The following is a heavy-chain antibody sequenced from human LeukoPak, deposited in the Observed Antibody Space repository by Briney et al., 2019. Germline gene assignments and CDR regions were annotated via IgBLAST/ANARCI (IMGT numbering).Heavy chain of an antibody. CDR2: INHSGST. V-gene: IGHV4-34*01. Sequence: SETLSLTCAVYGGSFSAYYWSWIRQPPGKGLEWIGEINHSGSTNYNPSLKSRVTISVDTSKNQFPLKLSSVTAADTAVYYCARDRTYCSGGSCSLNYYDSSDYYFDYWGQGTLVTVSS. CDR1: GGSFSAYY. D-gene: IGHD2-15*01. CDR3: ARDRTYCSGGSCSLNYYDSSDYYFDY. J-gene: IGHJ4*02.